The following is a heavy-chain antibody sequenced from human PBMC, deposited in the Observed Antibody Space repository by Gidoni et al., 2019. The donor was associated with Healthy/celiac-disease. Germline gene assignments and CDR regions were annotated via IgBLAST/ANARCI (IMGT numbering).Heavy chain of an antibody. CDR2: MNPNSGNT. J-gene: IGHJ5*02. Sequence: QVQLVQSGAEVKKPGASVKVSCKASGYTFTSYDINWVRQATGQGLEWMGWMNPNSGNTGYAQKFQGRVTMTRNTSISTAYMELSSLRSEDTAVYYCARLHYYDSSGYLNWFDPWGQGTLVTVSS. CDR3: ARLHYYDSSGYLNWFDP. D-gene: IGHD3-22*01. V-gene: IGHV1-8*01. CDR1: GYTFTSYD.